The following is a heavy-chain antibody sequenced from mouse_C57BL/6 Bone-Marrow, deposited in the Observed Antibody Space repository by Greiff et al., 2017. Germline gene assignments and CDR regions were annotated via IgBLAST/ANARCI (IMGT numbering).Heavy chain of an antibody. CDR3: ARPPFITTVVAKAMDY. CDR2: ISSGGSYT. J-gene: IGHJ4*01. CDR1: GFTFSSYG. Sequence: DVMLVESGGDLVKPGGSLKLSCAASGFTFSSYGMSWVRQTPDKRLEWVATISSGGSYTYYPDSVKGRFTISRDNAKNTLYLQMSSLKSEDTAMYYCARPPFITTVVAKAMDYWGQGTSVTVSS. V-gene: IGHV5-6*02. D-gene: IGHD1-1*01.